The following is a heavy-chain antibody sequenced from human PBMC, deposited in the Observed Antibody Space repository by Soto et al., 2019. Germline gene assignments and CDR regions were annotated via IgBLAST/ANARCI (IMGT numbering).Heavy chain of an antibody. D-gene: IGHD1-26*01. CDR1: GFPFSCCA. J-gene: IGHJ2*01. CDR2: IHGGGDAT. CDR3: AKRRGAGALSNWSFDV. Sequence: EVQLLESGGGLVQPGGSLRLSCAASGFPFSCCAMSWVRQAPGKGLQWVSTIHGGGDATHYADSVKGRFTISRDNSRNTLSLQMTSLRPEDTAIYYCAKRRGAGALSNWSFDVWGRGTLVTVSS. V-gene: IGHV3-23*01.